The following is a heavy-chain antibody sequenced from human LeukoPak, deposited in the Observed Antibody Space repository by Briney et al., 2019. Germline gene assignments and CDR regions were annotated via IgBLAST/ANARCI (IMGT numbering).Heavy chain of an antibody. CDR1: GFSIRSNE. CDR2: MSSSGNTL. CDR3: ARGDFGDY. J-gene: IGHJ4*02. V-gene: IGHV3-48*03. Sequence: GGSLRLSCAASGFSIRSNEVNWVRQAPGKGLEWISYMSSSGNTLYYADSMKGRFTISRDNAKNSLFLQMNSLRAEDTAVYYCARGDFGDYWGQGTLVTVSS. D-gene: IGHD3-16*01.